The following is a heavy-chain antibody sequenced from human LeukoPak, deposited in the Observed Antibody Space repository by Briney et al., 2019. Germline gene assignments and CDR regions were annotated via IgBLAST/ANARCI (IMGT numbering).Heavy chain of an antibody. CDR2: IYYSGST. CDR3: ARDSGHCSGGSCPLGY. Sequence: PSETLSLTCTVSGGSISSYYWSWIRRPPGKGLEWIGYIYYSGSTNYNPSLKSRVTISVDTSKNQFSLKLSSVTAADTAVYYCARDSGHCSGGSCPLGYWGQGTLVTVSS. CDR1: GGSISSYY. J-gene: IGHJ4*02. V-gene: IGHV4-59*01. D-gene: IGHD2-15*01.